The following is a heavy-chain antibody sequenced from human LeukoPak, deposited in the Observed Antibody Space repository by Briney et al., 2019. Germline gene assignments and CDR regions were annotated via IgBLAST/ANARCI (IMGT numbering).Heavy chain of an antibody. CDR2: IYYSGST. V-gene: IGHV4-31*03. CDR1: GGSISSGGYY. Sequence: SSETLSLTCTVSGGSISSGGYYWSWIRQHPGKGLEWIGYIYYSGSTYYNPSLKSRVTISVDTSKNQFSLKLSSVTAADTAVYYCARGYSSSSWDYWGQGTLVTVSS. D-gene: IGHD6-6*01. CDR3: ARGYSSSSWDY. J-gene: IGHJ4*02.